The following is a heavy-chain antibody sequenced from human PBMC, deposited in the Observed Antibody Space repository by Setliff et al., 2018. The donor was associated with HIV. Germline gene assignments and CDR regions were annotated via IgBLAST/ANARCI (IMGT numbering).Heavy chain of an antibody. Sequence: SETLSLTCTVSGGSISTYYWSWIRQPPGKGLEWIGSIYFTGSSDNNPSLKSRVTLSVDTSKHQFSLKLSSVTAADTAVYYCARSFAPRDSNGWYRFDPWGQGTLVTVSS. J-gene: IGHJ5*02. CDR2: IYFTGSS. CDR3: ARSFAPRDSNGWYRFDP. D-gene: IGHD6-19*01. V-gene: IGHV4-59*01. CDR1: GGSISTYY.